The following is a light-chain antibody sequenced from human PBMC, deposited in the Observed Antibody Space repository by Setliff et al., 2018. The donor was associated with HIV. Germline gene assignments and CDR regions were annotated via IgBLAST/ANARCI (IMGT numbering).Light chain of an antibody. CDR3: CSYASTGSFV. V-gene: IGLV2-23*02. CDR1: SSDVGSYNF. Sequence: QSVLTQPASVSGSPGQSITISCAGTSSDVGSYNFVSWYQQHPGKAPTLIIYEVSKWPSGVSNHFSGSKSGNTASLTISGLQTEDEAEYYCCSYASTGSFVFGTGTKVTVL. J-gene: IGLJ1*01. CDR2: EVS.